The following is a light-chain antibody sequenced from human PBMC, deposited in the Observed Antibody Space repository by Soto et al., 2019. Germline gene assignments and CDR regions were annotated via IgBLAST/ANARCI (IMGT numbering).Light chain of an antibody. Sequence: DIVMTQSPLFLPVTPGEPASISCRSSQSLLHSHGFHYLDWYLQKPGQSPQLLIYLASNRASGVPDRFSGSGSGTDFTLKISRVEDEDVGVYYCMPVLQSQITLGQGTRLEIK. CDR3: MPVLQSQIT. V-gene: IGKV2-28*01. CDR2: LAS. CDR1: QSLLHSHGFHY. J-gene: IGKJ5*01.